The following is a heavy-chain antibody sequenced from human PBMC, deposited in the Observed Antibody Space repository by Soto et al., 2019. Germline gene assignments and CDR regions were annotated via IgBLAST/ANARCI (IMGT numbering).Heavy chain of an antibody. D-gene: IGHD3-16*01. J-gene: IGHJ3*02. Sequence: QVQLQEPGSGLVKPSETLSLTCAVSGGSISSDYYSWSWIRQPPGKDLEWIGYIYHGGSTYYNPSLRSRVTLSVDTSKNHFSLRLTSVTAADTAVYSCARLNRLRNDAFDIWGQGTLVAVSS. V-gene: IGHV4-30-2*01. CDR3: ARLNRLRNDAFDI. CDR1: GGSISSDYYS. CDR2: IYHGGST.